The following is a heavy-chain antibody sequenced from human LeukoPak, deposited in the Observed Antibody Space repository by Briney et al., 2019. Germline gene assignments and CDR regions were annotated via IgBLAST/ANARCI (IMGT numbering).Heavy chain of an antibody. D-gene: IGHD2-2*01. Sequence: ASVKVSCKASGYTFTSYGISWVRQAPGQGLEWMGWISAYNGNTNYAQKLQGRVTMTTDTSTSTAYMELSSLRSDDTAVYYCARDIVELPAVLYYFDYWGQGTLVTVSS. CDR3: ARDIVELPAVLYYFDY. CDR2: ISAYNGNT. CDR1: GYTFTSYG. J-gene: IGHJ4*02. V-gene: IGHV1-18*01.